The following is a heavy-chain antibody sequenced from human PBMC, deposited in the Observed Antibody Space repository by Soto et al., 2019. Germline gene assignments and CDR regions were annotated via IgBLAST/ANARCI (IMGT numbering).Heavy chain of an antibody. D-gene: IGHD5-18*01. V-gene: IGHV3-53*01. Sequence: GWSLRLSCAASGFTVRSNYMSWVRQAPGRGLEWLSVIFAGGGTYYADSVKGRFTISKDNSKNRVYLQMNTLRAGDTAVYYCAGGFSYGYIDHWGQGTPVTVSS. J-gene: IGHJ4*02. CDR1: GFTVRSNY. CDR2: IFAGGGT. CDR3: AGGFSYGYIDH.